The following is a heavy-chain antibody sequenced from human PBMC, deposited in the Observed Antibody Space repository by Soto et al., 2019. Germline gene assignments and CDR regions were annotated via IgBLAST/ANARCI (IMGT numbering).Heavy chain of an antibody. CDR3: VQSRCGGDCLQSYSSHSYYGLDV. V-gene: IGHV2-5*02. CDR2: IYWDDDR. J-gene: IGHJ6*02. Sequence: QITLKESGPTLVKHTQTLTLTCTFSGFSLSTTGVGVGWIRQPPGKALEWLALIYWDDDRRYNPSLKSRFTITKDTSKNQVVLTMTNMDPVDTATYYCVQSRCGGDCLQSYSSHSYYGLDVWGQGTTVTVSS. CDR1: GFSLSTTGVG. D-gene: IGHD2-21*02.